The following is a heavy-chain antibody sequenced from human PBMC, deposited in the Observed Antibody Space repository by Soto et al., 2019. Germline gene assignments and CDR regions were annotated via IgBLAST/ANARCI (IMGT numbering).Heavy chain of an antibody. D-gene: IGHD3-10*01. J-gene: IGHJ4*02. CDR1: GFTFSSYS. CDR3: AKVRDRVFTFFDY. CDR2: ISGSGGST. Sequence: GGSLRLSCAASGFTFSSYSMNWVRQAPGKGLEWVSAISGSGGSTYYADSVKGRFTISRDNSKNTLYLQMNSLRAEDTAVYYCAKVRDRVFTFFDYWGQGTLVTVSS. V-gene: IGHV3-23*01.